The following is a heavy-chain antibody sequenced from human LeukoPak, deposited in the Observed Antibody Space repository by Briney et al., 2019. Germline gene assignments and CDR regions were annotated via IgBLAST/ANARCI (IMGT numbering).Heavy chain of an antibody. Sequence: GASVKVSCKASGYTFTSYGISWVRQAPGQGLEWMGWISAYNGNTNYAQKLQGRVTMTTDTSTSTAYMELRSLRSDDTAVYYCARAGHCSGTSCYAEGFDYWGQGTLVTVSS. D-gene: IGHD2-2*01. J-gene: IGHJ4*02. CDR2: ISAYNGNT. V-gene: IGHV1-18*01. CDR3: ARAGHCSGTSCYAEGFDY. CDR1: GYTFTSYG.